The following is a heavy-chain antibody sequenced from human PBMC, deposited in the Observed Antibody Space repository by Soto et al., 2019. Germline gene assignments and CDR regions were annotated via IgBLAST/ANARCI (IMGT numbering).Heavy chain of an antibody. D-gene: IGHD6-13*01. Sequence: EVQLVESGGGLVQPGGSLKLSCAASGFTFSGSAMHWVRQASGKGLEWVGRIRSKANSYATAYAASVKGRFTISRDDSKNTAYLQMNSLKTEDTAVYYCTSPSIAAAFDPWGQGTLVTVSS. J-gene: IGHJ5*02. CDR1: GFTFSGSA. V-gene: IGHV3-73*02. CDR2: IRSKANSYAT. CDR3: TSPSIAAAFDP.